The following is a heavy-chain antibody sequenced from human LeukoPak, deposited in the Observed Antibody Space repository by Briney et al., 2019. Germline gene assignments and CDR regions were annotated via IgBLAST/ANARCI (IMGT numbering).Heavy chain of an antibody. V-gene: IGHV4-59*08. CDR2: IYYSGLT. Sequence: PSETLSLTCTVSGGSISSYYWSWIRQPPGKALEWIAYIYYSGLTNYNPSLESRVTISVDTSKNQFSLKLSSVTAADTAVYYCARWDSSAWFYDFWGQGTLVTVSS. CDR1: GGSISSYY. D-gene: IGHD6-19*01. CDR3: ARWDSSAWFYDF. J-gene: IGHJ4*02.